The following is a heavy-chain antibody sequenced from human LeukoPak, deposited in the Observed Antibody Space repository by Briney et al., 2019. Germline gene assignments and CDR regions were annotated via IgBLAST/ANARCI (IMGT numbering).Heavy chain of an antibody. V-gene: IGHV1-2*02. Sequence: ASVKVSCKASGYTFTDYYMHWVRQAPGQGLEWMGWINPNSGGTNYAQKFQGRVTMTRDTSISTAYMELSRLRSDGTAVYYCARVRMIQGAEWGQGTLVTVSS. D-gene: IGHD3-10*01. CDR3: ARVRMIQGAE. J-gene: IGHJ4*02. CDR1: GYTFTDYY. CDR2: INPNSGGT.